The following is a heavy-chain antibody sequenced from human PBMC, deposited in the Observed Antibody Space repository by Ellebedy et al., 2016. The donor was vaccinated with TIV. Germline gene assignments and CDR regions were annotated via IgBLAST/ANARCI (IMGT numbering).Heavy chain of an antibody. CDR1: GGSISSGGYS. J-gene: IGHJ3*02. V-gene: IGHV4-30-2*01. Sequence: SETLSLTXAVSGGSISSGGYSWSWIRQPPGKGLEWIGYIYHSGSTYYNPSLKSRVTISVDTSKNQFSLKLSSVTAADTAVYYCARGGVVVPAARRRGAFDIWGQGTMVTVSS. CDR3: ARGGVVVPAARRRGAFDI. D-gene: IGHD2-2*01. CDR2: IYHSGST.